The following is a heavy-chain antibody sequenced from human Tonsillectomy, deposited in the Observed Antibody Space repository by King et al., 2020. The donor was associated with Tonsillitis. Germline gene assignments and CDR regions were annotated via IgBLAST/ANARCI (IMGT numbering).Heavy chain of an antibody. CDR3: ARLMGYFDY. D-gene: IGHD3-10*01. Sequence: VQLVESGGGLVQPGGSLRLSCAASRFPFSSHWMHWVRQVPGKGLVWVSRINGDGSSIKYADSVKGRFAISRDNAKNTLYLQMNSLKVEDTAVYYCARLMGYFDYWGQGTLVTVSS. CDR2: INGDGSSI. V-gene: IGHV3-74*01. CDR1: RFPFSSHW. J-gene: IGHJ4*02.